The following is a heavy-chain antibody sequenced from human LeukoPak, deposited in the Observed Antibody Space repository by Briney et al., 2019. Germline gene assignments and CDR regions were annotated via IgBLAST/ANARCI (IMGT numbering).Heavy chain of an antibody. CDR2: INHSGST. D-gene: IGHD3-22*01. CDR3: ARAGDRSGYSDY. V-gene: IGHV4-34*01. Sequence: KPSETLSLTCAVYGGSFSGYYWSWIRQPPGKGLEWIGGINHSGSTNYNPSLKSRVTISVATPKNQFSLKLISVTAADTAVYYCARAGDRSGYSDYWGQGTLVTVSS. CDR1: GGSFSGYY. J-gene: IGHJ4*02.